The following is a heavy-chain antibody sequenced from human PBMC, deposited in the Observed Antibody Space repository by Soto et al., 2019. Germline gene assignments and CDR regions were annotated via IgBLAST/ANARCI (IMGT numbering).Heavy chain of an antibody. V-gene: IGHV4-39*01. D-gene: IGHD3-10*01. CDR3: ARLRPITMVRGRTPYYYMDV. CDR2: IYYSGST. J-gene: IGHJ6*03. CDR1: GGSISSSSYY. Sequence: SETLSLTCTVSGGSISSSSYYWGWIRQPPGKGLEWIGSIYYSGSTYYNPSLKSRVTISVDTSKNQFSLKLSSVTAADTAVYYCARLRPITMVRGRTPYYYMDVWGKGTTVTVSS.